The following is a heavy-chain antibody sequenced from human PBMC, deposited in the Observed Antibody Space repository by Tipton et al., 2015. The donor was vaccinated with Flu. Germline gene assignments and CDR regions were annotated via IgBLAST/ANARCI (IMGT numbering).Heavy chain of an antibody. J-gene: IGHJ4*02. CDR3: ARHTGDSVRGVIDY. V-gene: IGHV4-38-2*01. CDR2: VSRSGST. CDR1: GDSISSDYH. Sequence: TLSLTCAVSGDSISSDYHWGWIRQFPGKGLEWIGTVSRSGSTVYNPSLTSRVTISIDRSKNQFSLNLKSVTAADMAVYYCARHTGDSVRGVIDYWGQGTLVTVSS. D-gene: IGHD3-10*02.